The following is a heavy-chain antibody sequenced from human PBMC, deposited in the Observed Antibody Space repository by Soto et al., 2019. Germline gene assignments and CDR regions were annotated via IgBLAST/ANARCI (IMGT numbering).Heavy chain of an antibody. V-gene: IGHV4-59*01. CDR1: GGSISSYY. J-gene: IGHJ3*02. CDR3: ARDSAGEGAFDI. D-gene: IGHD6-13*01. CDR2: IYYSGST. Sequence: SLTCTVSGGSISSYYWSWIRQPPGKGLEWIGYIYYSGSTNYNPSLKSRVTISVDTSKNQFSLKLSSVTAADTAVYYCARDSAGEGAFDIWGQGTMVTVS.